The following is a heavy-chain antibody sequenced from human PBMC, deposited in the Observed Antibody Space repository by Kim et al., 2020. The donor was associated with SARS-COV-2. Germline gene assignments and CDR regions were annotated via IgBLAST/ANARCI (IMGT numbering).Heavy chain of an antibody. CDR3: AIIRGYSGYDYFDY. D-gene: IGHD5-12*01. Sequence: ASVKVSCKASGYTFTGYYMHWVRQAPGQGLEWMGRINPNSGGTNYAQKFQGRVTMTRDTSISTAYMELSRLRSDDTAVYYCAIIRGYSGYDYFDYWGQGTLVTVSS. CDR1: GYTFTGYY. CDR2: INPNSGGT. V-gene: IGHV1-2*06. J-gene: IGHJ4*02.